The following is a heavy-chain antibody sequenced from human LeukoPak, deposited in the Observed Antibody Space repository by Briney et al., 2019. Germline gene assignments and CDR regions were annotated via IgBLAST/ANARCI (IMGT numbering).Heavy chain of an antibody. V-gene: IGHV4-38-2*01. CDR2: IHERGST. Sequence: SETLSLTCGVSGHSFSSDSLWGWIRRPPGEGLEWIGSIHERGSTFYNPSLKSRVTISIDTSKNQLSLNVNSVTAADTAVYYCARAFRPSNSWFDPWGQGTVVTVSS. CDR1: GHSFSSDSL. D-gene: IGHD6-6*01. CDR3: ARAFRPSNSWFDP. J-gene: IGHJ5*02.